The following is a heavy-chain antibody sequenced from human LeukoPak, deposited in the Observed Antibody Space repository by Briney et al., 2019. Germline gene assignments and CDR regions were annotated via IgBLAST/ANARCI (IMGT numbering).Heavy chain of an antibody. Sequence: PGRSLRLSCAASGFTFDDYAMHWVRQAPGKGLEWVSGISWNSGSIGYADSVKGRFTISRDNAKNSLYLQMNSLRAEDTALYYCAKDKGAGLYGSGRVPLYYYYGMDVWGQGTTVTVSS. J-gene: IGHJ6*02. V-gene: IGHV3-9*01. CDR1: GFTFDDYA. CDR2: ISWNSGSI. D-gene: IGHD3-10*01. CDR3: AKDKGAGLYGSGRVPLYYYYGMDV.